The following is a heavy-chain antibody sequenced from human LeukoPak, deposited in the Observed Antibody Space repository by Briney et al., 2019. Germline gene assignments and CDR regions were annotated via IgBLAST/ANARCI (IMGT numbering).Heavy chain of an antibody. CDR1: GYTFTSYG. CDR3: ARGRRAMVGSASDFDY. D-gene: IGHD5-18*01. Sequence: GASVKVSCKASGYTFTSYGISWVRQAPGQGLEWMGWISAYNGNTNYAQKLQGRVTMTTDTSTSTAYMELRSLRSDDTAVYYCARGRRAMVGSASDFDYWGQGTLVTVSS. CDR2: ISAYNGNT. V-gene: IGHV1-18*01. J-gene: IGHJ4*02.